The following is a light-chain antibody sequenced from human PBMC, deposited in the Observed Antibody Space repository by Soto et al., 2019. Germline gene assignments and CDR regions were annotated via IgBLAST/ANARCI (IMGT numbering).Light chain of an antibody. CDR2: TNN. V-gene: IGLV1-44*01. CDR3: AAWDDSLNGLV. CDR1: RSNIGSNL. Sequence: QSVLTQPPSASGTPGQRVTISCSGSRSNIGSNLVNWYQQLPGTAPKLLMYTNNQRPSGVPDRFSGSKSGTSASLAISGLQSEDEADYHCAAWDDSLNGLVFGGGTKLTVL. J-gene: IGLJ3*02.